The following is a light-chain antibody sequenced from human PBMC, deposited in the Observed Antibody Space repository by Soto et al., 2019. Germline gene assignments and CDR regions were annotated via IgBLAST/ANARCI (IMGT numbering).Light chain of an antibody. J-gene: IGKJ2*01. CDR3: LQYNDWPPKQYT. CDR2: GAS. CDR1: QSVSSD. Sequence: EIVMTQSPATLPVSPGERVTLSCRASQSVSSDLAWYQHKPGQAPRLLIYGASTRATTTPARFSGSGSGTEFSLSISSLQSEDFAVYYCLQYNDWPPKQYTFGQGTKLEIK. V-gene: IGKV3-15*01.